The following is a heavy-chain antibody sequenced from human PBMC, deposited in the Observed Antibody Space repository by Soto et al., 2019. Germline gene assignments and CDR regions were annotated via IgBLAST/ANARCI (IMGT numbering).Heavy chain of an antibody. CDR1: GGSISSYY. D-gene: IGHD3-10*01. CDR3: ARDSGQFDAFDI. V-gene: IGHV4-59*01. J-gene: IGHJ3*02. CDR2: IYYSGST. Sequence: PSETLSLTCTVSGGSISSYYWSWIRQPPGKGLEWIGYIYYSGSTNYNPSLKSRVTISVDTSKNQFSLKLSSVTAADTAVYYCARDSGQFDAFDIWGQGTMVTVSS.